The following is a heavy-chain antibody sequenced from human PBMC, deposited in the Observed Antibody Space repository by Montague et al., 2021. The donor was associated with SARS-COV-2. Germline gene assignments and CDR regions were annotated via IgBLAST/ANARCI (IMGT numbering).Heavy chain of an antibody. CDR3: ARAGRGYSVGLDALEV. D-gene: IGHD5-18*01. CDR1: GGSISNSIYY. Sequence: SETLSLTCTVSGGSISNSIYYWGWIHQPPGKGLEWIGSIYYTGSTYYNPSLKSRATISMNTSNNQFSLKLTSVTAADTAVYYCARAGRGYSVGLDALEVWGQGTMVTVSS. CDR2: IYYTGST. J-gene: IGHJ3*01. V-gene: IGHV4-39*01.